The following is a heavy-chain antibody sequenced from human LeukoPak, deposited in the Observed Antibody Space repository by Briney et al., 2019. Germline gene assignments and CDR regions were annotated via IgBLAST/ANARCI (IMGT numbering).Heavy chain of an antibody. Sequence: GGSLRLSCAASGFTFSSYGMHWVRQAPGKGLEWVAFIRYDGSNKYYADSVKGRFTISRDNSKNTLYLQMNSLRPEDTAVYYCAKEGDYYGSGSYRDGFDIWGQGTRATVSS. CDR2: IRYDGSNK. V-gene: IGHV3-30*02. CDR3: AKEGDYYGSGSYRDGFDI. D-gene: IGHD3-10*01. J-gene: IGHJ3*02. CDR1: GFTFSSYG.